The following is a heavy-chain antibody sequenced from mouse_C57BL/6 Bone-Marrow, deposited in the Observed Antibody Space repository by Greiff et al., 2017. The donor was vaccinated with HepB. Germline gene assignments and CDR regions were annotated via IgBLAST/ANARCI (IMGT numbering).Heavy chain of an antibody. V-gene: IGHV14-3*01. J-gene: IGHJ2*01. CDR3: ARWDYDGGYYFDY. Sequence: VHVKQSVAELVRPGASVKLSCTASGFNIKNTYMHWVKQRPEQGLEWIGRIDPANGNTKYAPKFQGKATITADTSSNTAYLQLSSLTSEDTAIYYCARWDYDGGYYFDYWGQGTTLTVSS. CDR1: GFNIKNTY. CDR2: IDPANGNT. D-gene: IGHD2-4*01.